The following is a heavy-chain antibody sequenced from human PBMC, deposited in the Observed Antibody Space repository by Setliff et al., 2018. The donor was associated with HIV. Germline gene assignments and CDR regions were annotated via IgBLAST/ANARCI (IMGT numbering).Heavy chain of an antibody. Sequence: TSETLSLTCAVYGGSFSDYSWNWVRQPPGKGLEWIGEINHSGSTNYNPSLKSRVTISADTSKKQFSLNVTSVTAADTAVYYCARRGWNGYTAFDCWGQGTLVTSPQ. J-gene: IGHJ4*02. CDR1: GGSFSDYS. CDR3: ARRGWNGYTAFDC. CDR2: INHSGST. D-gene: IGHD5-12*01. V-gene: IGHV4-34*01.